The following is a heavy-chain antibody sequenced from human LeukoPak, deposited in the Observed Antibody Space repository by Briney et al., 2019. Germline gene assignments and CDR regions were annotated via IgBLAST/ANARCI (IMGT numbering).Heavy chain of an antibody. CDR1: GGSISSSSYY. Sequence: SETLSLTCTVSGGSISSSSYYWGWIRQPPGKGLEWIGSIYYSGSTYYNPSLKSRVTISVDTSKNQFSLRLSSVTAADTAVYYCARVAAKTVDYWGQGTLVTVSS. J-gene: IGHJ4*02. V-gene: IGHV4-39*07. D-gene: IGHD2-15*01. CDR2: IYYSGST. CDR3: ARVAAKTVDY.